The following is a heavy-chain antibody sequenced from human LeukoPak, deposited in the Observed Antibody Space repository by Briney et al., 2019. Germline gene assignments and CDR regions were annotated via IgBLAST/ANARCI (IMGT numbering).Heavy chain of an antibody. CDR1: GFTFSNYW. J-gene: IGHJ5*02. V-gene: IGHV3-74*01. CDR3: ARALAVAGTGGFDP. CDR2: MNSDGSST. Sequence: PGGSLRLSCAASGFTFSNYWMHWVRQAPGKGLVWVSRMNSDGSSTSYADSVKGRFTISRDNAKNTLYLQMNGLRAEDTAVYYCARALAVAGTGGFDPWGQGTLVTVSS. D-gene: IGHD6-19*01.